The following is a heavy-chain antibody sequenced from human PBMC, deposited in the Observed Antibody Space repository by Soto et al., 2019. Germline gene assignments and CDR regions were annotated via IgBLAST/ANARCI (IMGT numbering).Heavy chain of an antibody. CDR3: ARDWVVRGVISYYYYGMDV. CDR2: IYYSGST. V-gene: IGHV4-31*03. D-gene: IGHD3-10*01. CDR1: GGSISSGGYY. J-gene: IGHJ6*02. Sequence: SLTCTVSGGSISSGGYYWSWIRQHPGKGLEWIGYIYYSGSTYYNPSLKSRVTISVDTSKNQFSLKLSSVTAADTAVYYCARDWVVRGVISYYYYGMDVWGQGTTVTVSS.